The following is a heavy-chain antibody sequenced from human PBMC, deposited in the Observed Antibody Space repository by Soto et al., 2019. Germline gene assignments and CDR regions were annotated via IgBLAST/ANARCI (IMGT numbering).Heavy chain of an antibody. V-gene: IGHV3-33*01. CDR2: IWYDGSNK. CDR3: ARDPPIVGGNSGAPDY. D-gene: IGHD2-15*01. Sequence: GGSLRLSCAASGFTFSSYGMHWVRQAPGKGLEWVAVIWYDGSNKYYADSVKGRFTISRDNSKNTLYLQMNSLRAEDTAVYYCARDPPIVGGNSGAPDYWGQGTLVTVSS. CDR1: GFTFSSYG. J-gene: IGHJ4*02.